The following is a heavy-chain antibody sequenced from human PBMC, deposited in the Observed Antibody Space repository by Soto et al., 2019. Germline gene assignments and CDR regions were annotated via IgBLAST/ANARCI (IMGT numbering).Heavy chain of an antibody. CDR1: GGSISSYY. V-gene: IGHV4-59*01. Sequence: QVQLQESGPGLVKPSETLSLTCTVSGGSISSYYWSWIRQPPGKGLEWIGYIYYSGSTNYNPSLKNRVTISVDTSKNQFSLKLSSVTAADTAVYYCARETAMDYFDYWGQGTLVTVSS. D-gene: IGHD5-18*01. CDR3: ARETAMDYFDY. CDR2: IYYSGST. J-gene: IGHJ4*02.